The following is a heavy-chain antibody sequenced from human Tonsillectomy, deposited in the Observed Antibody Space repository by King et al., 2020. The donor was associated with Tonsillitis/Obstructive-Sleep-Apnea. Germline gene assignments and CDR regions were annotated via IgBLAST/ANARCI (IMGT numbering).Heavy chain of an antibody. J-gene: IGHJ6*03. D-gene: IGHD3-10*01. CDR2: INHSGST. Sequence: VQLPQWGAGLLKPSETLSLTCAVYGGSFSGYYWSWIRQPPGKGLEWIGEINHSGSTNYNPSLKSRVTISVDTSKNQFSLKLSSVTAADTAVYYCARETGYYYYMDVWGKGTTVTVSS. CDR3: ARETGYYYYMDV. CDR1: GGSFSGYY. V-gene: IGHV4-34*01.